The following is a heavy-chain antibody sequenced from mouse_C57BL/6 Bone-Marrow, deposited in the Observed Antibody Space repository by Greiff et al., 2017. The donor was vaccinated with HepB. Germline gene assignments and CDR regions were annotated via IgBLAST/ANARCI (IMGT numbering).Heavy chain of an antibody. Sequence: QVQLKQPGAELVRPGTSVKLSCKASGYTFTSYWMHRVKQRPGQGLEWIGVIDPSDSYTNYNQKFKGKATLTVDTSSSTAYMQLSSLTSEDSAVYYCARRLLRWYFDYWGQGTTLTVSS. J-gene: IGHJ2*01. CDR1: GYTFTSYW. V-gene: IGHV1-59*01. CDR3: ARRLLRWYFDY. CDR2: IDPSDSYT. D-gene: IGHD3-2*02.